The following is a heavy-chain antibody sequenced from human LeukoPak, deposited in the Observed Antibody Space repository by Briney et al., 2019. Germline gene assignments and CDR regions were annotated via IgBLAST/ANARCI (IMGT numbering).Heavy chain of an antibody. J-gene: IGHJ1*01. CDR2: INGDGSTT. CDR1: GFTFGRYW. CDR3: ATGNYYDSRGYYTFGH. D-gene: IGHD3-22*01. Sequence: PGGSLRLSCAASGFTFGRYWMHCVRQAPGKGLVWVSRINGDGSTTSYADSVKGGFTISRDNAKNTLYLQMNSLRAEDTAVYYCATGNYYDSRGYYTFGHWGQGTLVTVSS. V-gene: IGHV3-74*01.